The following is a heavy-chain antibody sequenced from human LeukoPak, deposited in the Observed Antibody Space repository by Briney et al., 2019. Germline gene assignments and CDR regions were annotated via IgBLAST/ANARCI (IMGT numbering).Heavy chain of an antibody. J-gene: IGHJ3*02. V-gene: IGHV4-34*01. CDR2: INHSGST. CDR1: GGSFSGYY. D-gene: IGHD2-2*01. Sequence: PSETLSLTCAVYGGSFSGYYWSWIRQPPGKGLEWIGEINHSGSTNYNPSLKSRVTISVDTSKNQFSLKLSSVTAADTAVYYCVSSRARAFDIWGQGTMVTVSS. CDR3: VSSRARAFDI.